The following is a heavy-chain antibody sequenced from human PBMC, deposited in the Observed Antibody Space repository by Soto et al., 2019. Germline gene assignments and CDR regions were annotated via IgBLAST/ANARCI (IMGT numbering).Heavy chain of an antibody. Sequence: QVQLVQSGAEVKKPGASVKISCKASGDTFTSYYMHWVRQAPGQGLEWMGIINPSGDTSYAQKFQGRVTXTREPSXXTVYMELSSLRCEDTAVYYCARVYCSGGGCYGIDYWGQGTLVTVSS. V-gene: IGHV1-46*01. J-gene: IGHJ4*02. CDR3: ARVYCSGGGCYGIDY. D-gene: IGHD2-15*01. CDR2: INPSGDT. CDR1: GDTFTSYY.